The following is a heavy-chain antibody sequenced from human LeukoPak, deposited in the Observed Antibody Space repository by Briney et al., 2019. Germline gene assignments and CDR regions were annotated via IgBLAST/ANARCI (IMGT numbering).Heavy chain of an antibody. CDR2: ISSSSSYI. Sequence: GGSLRLSCAASGFTFSSYTMKWVRQAPGKGLEWVSSISSSSSYIYYADSVKGRFTISRDNAKNSLFLQMNSLRAEDTAVYFCARATWDPNYYYYMDVWGKGTTVTISS. D-gene: IGHD1-26*01. CDR3: ARATWDPNYYYYMDV. CDR1: GFTFSSYT. V-gene: IGHV3-21*01. J-gene: IGHJ6*03.